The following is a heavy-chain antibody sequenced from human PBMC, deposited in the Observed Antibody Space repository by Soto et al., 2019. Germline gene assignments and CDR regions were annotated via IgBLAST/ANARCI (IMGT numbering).Heavy chain of an antibody. Sequence: SETLCLPCSVSGAALSSSGYYWGWIRQRPGKGGGGIGIIYYNGDTYYNPSLKSRVTISLDTSKNGLSLKLSSVTALDTAVYYCGKHDWTHYLLVITYWGQRPLVTVSS. V-gene: IGHV4-39*01. CDR1: GAALSSSGYY. J-gene: IGHJ4*02. D-gene: IGHD2-15*01. CDR3: GKHDWTHYLLVITY. CDR2: IYYNGDT.